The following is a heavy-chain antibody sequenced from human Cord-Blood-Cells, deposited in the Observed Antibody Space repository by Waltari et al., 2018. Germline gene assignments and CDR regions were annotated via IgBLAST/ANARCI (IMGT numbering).Heavy chain of an antibody. CDR2: ISGSGGST. Sequence: EVQLLESGGGLVQPGGSLRLSCAASGFTFSSSAMSWVRQAPGKGREWVSAISGSGGSTYYADSVKGRFTISRDNSKNTLYLQMNSLRAEDTAVYYCAKSHRRITIFGVVTDDFDYWGQGTLVTVSS. D-gene: IGHD3-3*01. CDR1: GFTFSSSA. J-gene: IGHJ4*02. CDR3: AKSHRRITIFGVVTDDFDY. V-gene: IGHV3-23*01.